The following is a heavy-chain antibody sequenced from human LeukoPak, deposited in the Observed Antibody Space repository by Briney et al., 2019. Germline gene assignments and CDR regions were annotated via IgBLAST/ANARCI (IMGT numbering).Heavy chain of an antibody. Sequence: GGSLRLSCAASGFTFSNYYMSWIRQAPGKGLEWVSYISNTGTSISYTDSVKGRFTISRDNAKNSLYLQMSSLRAEDTAVYYCAKDKHYCSSASCYLYYFDYWGQGTLVTVSS. CDR1: GFTFSNYY. J-gene: IGHJ4*02. CDR3: AKDKHYCSSASCYLYYFDY. D-gene: IGHD2-2*01. V-gene: IGHV3-11*01. CDR2: ISNTGTSI.